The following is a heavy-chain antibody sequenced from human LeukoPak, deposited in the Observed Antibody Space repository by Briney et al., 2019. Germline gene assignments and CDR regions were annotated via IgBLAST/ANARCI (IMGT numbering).Heavy chain of an antibody. D-gene: IGHD4-17*01. CDR3: GTTVTTGRRY. V-gene: IGHV3-7*01. CDR2: IKQDGSEK. J-gene: IGHJ4*02. Sequence: GGSLRLSCAASGFTFSSYWMSWVRQAPGKRLEWVANIKQDGSEKYYMDSVKGRFTISRDNAKNSLYLQMNSLRAEDTAVYYCGTTVTTGRRYWGQGTLVTVSS. CDR1: GFTFSSYW.